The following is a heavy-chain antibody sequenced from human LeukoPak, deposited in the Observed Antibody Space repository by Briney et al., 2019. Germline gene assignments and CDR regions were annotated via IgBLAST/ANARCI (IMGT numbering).Heavy chain of an antibody. CDR1: GGSISSGDYY. D-gene: IGHD6-6*01. CDR2: IYYSGST. Sequence: SETLSLTCTVSGGSISSGDYYWSWIRQPPGKGLEWIGYIYYSGSTYYNPSLKSRVTISVDTSKTQFFLKLSSVTAADTAVYYCARVGGAAPYYYYYYMDVWGKGTTVTVSS. J-gene: IGHJ6*03. V-gene: IGHV4-30-4*08. CDR3: ARVGGAAPYYYYYYMDV.